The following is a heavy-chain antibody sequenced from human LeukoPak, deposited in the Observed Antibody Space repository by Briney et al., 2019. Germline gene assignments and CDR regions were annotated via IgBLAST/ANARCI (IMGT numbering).Heavy chain of an antibody. Sequence: ASVKVSCKASGYTFTSYDINWVRQATGQGLEWMGWMNPNSGNTGYAQKFQGRVTMTRNTSISTAHMELSSLRSEDTAVYYCARVSSGSSALDYYYYMDVWGTGTTVTISS. J-gene: IGHJ6*03. CDR2: MNPNSGNT. CDR3: ARVSSGSSALDYYYYMDV. D-gene: IGHD3-10*01. V-gene: IGHV1-8*01. CDR1: GYTFTSYD.